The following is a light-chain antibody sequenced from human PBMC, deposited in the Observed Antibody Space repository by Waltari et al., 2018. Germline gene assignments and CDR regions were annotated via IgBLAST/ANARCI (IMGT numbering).Light chain of an antibody. CDR2: GAS. Sequence: EILMTQSPATLSVSPGETATLSCRASQSISRNLAWYQQKPGQAPRLLIFGASTRAPGVPDKFSGTGSGTDFILTISSLQSEDFAVYYCQQYNSWQTFGQGTKLEIK. V-gene: IGKV3-15*01. CDR1: QSISRN. J-gene: IGKJ2*01. CDR3: QQYNSWQT.